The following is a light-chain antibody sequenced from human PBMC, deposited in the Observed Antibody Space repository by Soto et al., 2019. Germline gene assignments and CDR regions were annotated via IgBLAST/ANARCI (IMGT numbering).Light chain of an antibody. V-gene: IGKV2-28*01. Sequence: DIVMTQSPLSLPVTPGEPASISCRSSQSLLHSNGYNSLDWYLQKPGQSPQLLIYLGSNRASGVPDRFSGSGSGTDFIFKISRVGGEDVGVYCCIQPLPFGQGTKVEIK. CDR1: QSLLHSNGYNS. CDR3: IQPLP. J-gene: IGKJ1*01. CDR2: LGS.